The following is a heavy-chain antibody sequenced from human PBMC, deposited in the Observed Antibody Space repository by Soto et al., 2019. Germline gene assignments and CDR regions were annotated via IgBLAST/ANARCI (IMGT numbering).Heavy chain of an antibody. CDR3: AKGDLLWDPFDF. CDR2: ITASGYSA. J-gene: IGHJ4*02. CDR1: GLAFSNYA. D-gene: IGHD3-16*01. Sequence: VGSLRLSCAASGLAFSNYAMTWVRPAPGKGLEWVSIITASGYSAYYGGAVKGRFTTSRDNSRSTLYLQMNGLRADDTAVYYCAKGDLLWDPFDFWGQGTLVTVSS. V-gene: IGHV3-23*01.